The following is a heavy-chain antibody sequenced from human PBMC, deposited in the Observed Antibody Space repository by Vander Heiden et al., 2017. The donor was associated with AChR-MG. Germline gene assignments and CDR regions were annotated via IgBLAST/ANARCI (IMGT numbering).Heavy chain of an antibody. CDR3: AKDMGRYFDWLRGMDV. Sequence: EVQLVESGGGLVQPGRSLRLSCAASGFTFDDYAMHWVRQAPGKGLEWVSGISWNSGSIGYADSVKGRFTISRDNAKNSLYLQMNSLRAEDTALYYCAKDMGRYFDWLRGMDVWGQGTTVTVSS. V-gene: IGHV3-9*01. CDR2: ISWNSGSI. J-gene: IGHJ6*02. CDR1: GFTFDDYA. D-gene: IGHD3-9*01.